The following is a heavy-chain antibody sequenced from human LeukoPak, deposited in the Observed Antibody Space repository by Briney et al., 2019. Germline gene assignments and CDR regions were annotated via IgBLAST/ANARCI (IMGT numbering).Heavy chain of an antibody. CDR1: GFTFSNYW. CDR3: AREILEGAPNYDRFDP. J-gene: IGHJ5*02. D-gene: IGHD3-3*01. V-gene: IGHV3-7*01. CDR2: IKQEQDGSEK. Sequence: PGGSLRLSCAASGFTFSNYWTSWVRQAPGKGLEWVANIKQEQDGSEKYYVDSVKGRFTISRDNAKNSLYLQMNSLRAEDTAVYYCAREILEGAPNYDRFDPWGQGTLVTVSS.